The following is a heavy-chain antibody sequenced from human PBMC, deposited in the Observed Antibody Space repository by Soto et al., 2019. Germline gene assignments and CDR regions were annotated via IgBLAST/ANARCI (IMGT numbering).Heavy chain of an antibody. CDR3: ERQRDYYDTRGDSYFDY. Sequence: PSETLSLTCTVSGGSISSTNYFWGWIRQPPGKGKKWIGSIHYNGSTYYNMYLKRRVTISLDTSKNQFSLKLTYMNAADTAENYCERQRDYYDTRGDSYFDYCGQRTLVTVSS. CDR1: GGSISSTNYF. CDR2: IHYNGST. J-gene: IGHJ4*02. V-gene: IGHV4-39*01. D-gene: IGHD3-22*01.